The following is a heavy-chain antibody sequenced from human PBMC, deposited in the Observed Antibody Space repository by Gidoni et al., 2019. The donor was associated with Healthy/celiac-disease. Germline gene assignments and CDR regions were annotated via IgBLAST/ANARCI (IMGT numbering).Heavy chain of an antibody. D-gene: IGHD2-2*03. CDR3: ARAAGYCSSTSCHQTSEGFDY. J-gene: IGHJ4*02. V-gene: IGHV4-31*03. CDR2: IYYSGST. Sequence: QLQLQESVPGLVKPSQPLSLTSPVSGGSISRAGYYWCWIRQHPGKGLEWIGYIYYSGSTYYNPSLKSRVTISVDTSKNQFSLKLSSVTAADTAVYYCARAAGYCSSTSCHQTSEGFDYWGQGTLVTVSS. CDR1: GGSISRAGYY.